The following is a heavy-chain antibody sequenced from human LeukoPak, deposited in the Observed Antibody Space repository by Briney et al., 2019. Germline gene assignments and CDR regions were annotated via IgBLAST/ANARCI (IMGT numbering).Heavy chain of an antibody. CDR1: GFTFSSYW. D-gene: IGHD3-10*01. J-gene: IGHJ5*02. V-gene: IGHV3-7*01. Sequence: GGSLRLSCAASGFTFSSYWVSWVRQAPGKGLEWVANIKQDGSEKYYVDSVRGRFTISRDNAKNSLYLQMNSLRAEDTAVYYCARASGGWFDPWGQGTLVTVSS. CDR2: IKQDGSEK. CDR3: ARASGGWFDP.